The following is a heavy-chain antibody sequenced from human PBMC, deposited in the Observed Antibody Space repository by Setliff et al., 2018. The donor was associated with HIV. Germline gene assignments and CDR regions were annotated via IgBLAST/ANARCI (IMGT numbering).Heavy chain of an antibody. CDR2: ISSSSSTI. D-gene: IGHD3-22*01. J-gene: IGHJ4*02. V-gene: IGHV3-48*04. Sequence: PGGSLRLSCAASGFTFSSYSMNWVRQAPGKGLEWVSYISSSSSTIYYADSVKGRFTISRDNAKNSLYLQMNSLRAEDTAVYYCARASSYYYDSSGYSSYFDYWGQGTLVTAPQ. CDR3: ARASSYYYDSSGYSSYFDY. CDR1: GFTFSSYS.